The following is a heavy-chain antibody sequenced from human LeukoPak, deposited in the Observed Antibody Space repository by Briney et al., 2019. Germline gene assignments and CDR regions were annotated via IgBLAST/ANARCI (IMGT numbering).Heavy chain of an antibody. CDR1: GFTFSSYA. CDR3: TTDPRY. V-gene: IGHV3-15*01. J-gene: IGHJ4*02. Sequence: PGGSLRLSCAASGFTFSSYAMSWVRQAPGKGLEWLGRIKSKRDGGATDYAAPVKGRFTISRDDSNNRLYLQINSLTTEDTAVFYCTTDPRYWGQGTLVTVSS. CDR2: IKSKRDGGAT.